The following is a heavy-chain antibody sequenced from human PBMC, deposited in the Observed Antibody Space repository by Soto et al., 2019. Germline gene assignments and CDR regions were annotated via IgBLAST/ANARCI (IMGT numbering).Heavy chain of an antibody. D-gene: IGHD3-10*01. J-gene: IGHJ2*01. CDR3: ARNPGYCGSGSYYHNWYLDL. V-gene: IGHV3-23*01. CDR2: ISGSGGST. CDR1: GFTFSNYA. Sequence: GGSLRLSCAASGFTFSNYAMSWVRQAPGKGLEWVSGISGSGGSTYYADSVKGRFSVSRDNSKNTLYLQMSSLRAEDTAMYYCARNPGYCGSGSYYHNWYLDLWGRGTLVTVSS.